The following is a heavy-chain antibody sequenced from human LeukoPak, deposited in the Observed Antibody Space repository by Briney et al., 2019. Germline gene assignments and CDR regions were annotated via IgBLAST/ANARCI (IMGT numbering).Heavy chain of an antibody. CDR3: SRGDDSYKQGNF. Sequence: PSETLTLTCTVSDDSISTNSYYWPWIRQPPGKGLGWVASLHYSGTPYYSPSLSSRISIFVDTSKRQFSLQVRSVTASDTAMYYCSRGDDSYKQGNFWGQGTLVTVSS. D-gene: IGHD5-24*01. V-gene: IGHV4-39*01. J-gene: IGHJ4*02. CDR2: LHYSGTP. CDR1: DDSISTNSYY.